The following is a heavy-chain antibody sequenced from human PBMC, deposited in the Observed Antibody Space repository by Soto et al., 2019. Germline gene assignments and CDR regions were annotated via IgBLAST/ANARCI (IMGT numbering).Heavy chain of an antibody. V-gene: IGHV4-31*03. CDR2: IYYSGST. D-gene: IGHD4-17*01. J-gene: IGHJ4*02. CDR3: ARGYYGGNLPAIDY. CDR1: GGSISSGGYY. Sequence: QVQLQESGPGLVKPSQTLSLTCTVSGGSISSGGYYWSWIRQHPGKGLEWIGYIYYSGSTYYNPYRKSRVTISVDTSKNQFSLKLSSVTAADTAVYYCARGYYGGNLPAIDYWGQGTLVTVSS.